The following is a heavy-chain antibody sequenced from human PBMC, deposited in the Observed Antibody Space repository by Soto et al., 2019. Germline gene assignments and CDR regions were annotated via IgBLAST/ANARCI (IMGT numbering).Heavy chain of an antibody. Sequence: ASVKVSCKASGYSFTGYFLNWVRQAPGQGLEWMGWINPNSGGTKYAQKFEGRVTLTSDTSSRTAYLEVSRLKPDDSAVYFCVREPTLTRPVAGYFYGLDVWGQGTTVTVSS. V-gene: IGHV1-2*02. D-gene: IGHD3-22*01. CDR1: GYSFTGYF. J-gene: IGHJ6*02. CDR2: INPNSGGT. CDR3: VREPTLTRPVAGYFYGLDV.